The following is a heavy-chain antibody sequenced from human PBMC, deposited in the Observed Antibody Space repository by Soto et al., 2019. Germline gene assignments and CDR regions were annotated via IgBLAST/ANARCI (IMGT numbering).Heavy chain of an antibody. Sequence: ETLSLTCAVSAGSISSSNWWSWVRPPPGKGLEWVGEIHHSGSTNYNPSLKSRVTISVDKSKNQFSLRLSSVTAAETGVCYCASNGDGQLVRANWGQGTVVTVSS. CDR3: ASNGDGQLVRAN. CDR1: AGSISSSNW. CDR2: IHHSGST. D-gene: IGHD6-6*01. J-gene: IGHJ4*02. V-gene: IGHV4-4*02.